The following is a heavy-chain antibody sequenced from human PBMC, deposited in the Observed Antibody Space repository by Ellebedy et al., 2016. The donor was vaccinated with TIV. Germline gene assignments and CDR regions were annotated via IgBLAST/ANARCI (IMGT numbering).Heavy chain of an antibody. J-gene: IGHJ4*02. CDR1: GYTFTGYY. D-gene: IGHD4-23*01. CDR3: ARGWVGGNSRGLIDY. CDR2: INPNSGGT. Sequence: AASVKVSCKASGYTFTGYYMHWVRQAPGQGLEWMGWINPNSGGTNYAQKFQGRVTMTRDTSISTAYMELSSLRSEDTAVYYCARGWVGGNSRGLIDYWGQGTLVTVSS. V-gene: IGHV1-2*02.